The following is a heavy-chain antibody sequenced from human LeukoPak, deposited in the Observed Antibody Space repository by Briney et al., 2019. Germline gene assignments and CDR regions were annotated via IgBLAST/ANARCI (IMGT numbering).Heavy chain of an antibody. CDR2: IYAGDSDT. D-gene: IGHD3-10*01. CDR1: GHRFATYW. V-gene: IGHV5-51*01. CDR3: AAIPTMVRGASDY. Sequence: GESLEISCKVSGHRFATYWIGWVRQMPGKGLEWMGIIYAGDSDTRYSPSFQGQVTISVDKSIRTAYLQWSSLKASDTAMYYCAAIPTMVRGASDYWGQGTLVTVSS. J-gene: IGHJ4*02.